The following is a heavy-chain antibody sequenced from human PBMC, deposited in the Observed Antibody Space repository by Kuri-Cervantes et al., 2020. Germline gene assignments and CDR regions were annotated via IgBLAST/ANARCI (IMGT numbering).Heavy chain of an antibody. CDR3: ARGLGDSSGYYYSCDY. CDR2: ISAYNCDT. V-gene: IGHV1-18*01. Sequence: ASVKVSCKASGFTFTNYGISWVRQAPGQGLEWMGWISAYNCDTTYTQKLQGRVTMTTDTSTSNTYMELSSLRSEDTAVYYCARGLGDSSGYYYSCDYWGQRTLVTVSS. J-gene: IGHJ4*02. D-gene: IGHD3-22*01. CDR1: GFTFTNYG.